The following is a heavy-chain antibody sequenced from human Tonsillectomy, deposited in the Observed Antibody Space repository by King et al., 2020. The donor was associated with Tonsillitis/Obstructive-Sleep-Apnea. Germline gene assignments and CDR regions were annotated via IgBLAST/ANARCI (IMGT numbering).Heavy chain of an antibody. CDR2: ISYDGSNK. CDR1: GFTFSSYA. Sequence: VQLVESGGGVVQPGRSLRLSCAASGFTFSSYAMHWVRQAPGKGLEWVAVISYDGSNKYYADSVKGRFTISRDNSKNTLYLQMNSLRAEDTAVYYCARASSGWYGFDYWGQGTLVTVSS. V-gene: IGHV3-30*04. D-gene: IGHD6-19*01. J-gene: IGHJ4*02. CDR3: ARASSGWYGFDY.